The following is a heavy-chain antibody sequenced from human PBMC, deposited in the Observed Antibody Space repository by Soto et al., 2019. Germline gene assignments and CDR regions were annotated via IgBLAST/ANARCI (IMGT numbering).Heavy chain of an antibody. CDR1: GFTFSSYW. J-gene: IGHJ5*02. D-gene: IGHD6-13*01. Sequence: EVQLVESGGGLVQPGGSLRLSCAASGFTFSSYWMHWVRQAPGKGLVWVSRINSDGSSTSYADSVKGRFTISRDNAKNTLYLQMNSLRAEDTAVYYCARENAVYSSSWYLQDYNWFDPWGQGTLVTVSS. CDR2: INSDGSST. V-gene: IGHV3-74*01. CDR3: ARENAVYSSSWYLQDYNWFDP.